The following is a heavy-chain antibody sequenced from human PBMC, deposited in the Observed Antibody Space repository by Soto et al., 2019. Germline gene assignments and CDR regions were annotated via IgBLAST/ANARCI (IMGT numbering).Heavy chain of an antibody. CDR1: GCPFYSYL. J-gene: IGHJ4*02. V-gene: IGHV3-7*04. CDR2: IKQDGSEK. Sequence: PGGSLRLSCAAPGCPFYSYLMSWVRQPPGRGVEWMANIKQDGSEKYYVDSVKGRFTISRDNAKNSLYLQMNSLRAEDTAVYYCARERSRIDYWGQGTLVTVSS. CDR3: ARERSRIDY.